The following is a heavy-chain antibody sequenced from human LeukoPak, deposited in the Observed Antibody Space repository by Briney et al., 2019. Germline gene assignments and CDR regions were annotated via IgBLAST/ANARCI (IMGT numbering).Heavy chain of an antibody. V-gene: IGHV3-30*02. CDR2: IRYDGSNK. J-gene: IGHJ6*03. CDR3: AKDRYSSSSGDYYYYYYYMDV. D-gene: IGHD6-6*01. CDR1: GFTFSSYW. Sequence: GGSLRLSCAASGFTFSSYWMTWVRQAPGKGLEWVAFIRYDGSNKYYADSVKGRFTISRDNSKNTLYLQMNSLRAEDTAVYYCAKDRYSSSSGDYYYYYYYMDVWGKGTTVTVSS.